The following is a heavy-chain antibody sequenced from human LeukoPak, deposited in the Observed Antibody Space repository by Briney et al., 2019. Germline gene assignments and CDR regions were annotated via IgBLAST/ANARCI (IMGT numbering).Heavy chain of an antibody. D-gene: IGHD2-2*01. J-gene: IGHJ3*02. Sequence: SVKVSCKASGGTFCSYAISWVRQAPGQGLEWMGGIIPIFGTANYAQKFQGRVTITADESTSTAYMELSSLRSEDTAVYYCARESGIVVVPAAAFDIWGQGTMVTVSS. CDR2: IIPIFGTA. CDR3: ARESGIVVVPAAAFDI. CDR1: GGTFCSYA. V-gene: IGHV1-69*13.